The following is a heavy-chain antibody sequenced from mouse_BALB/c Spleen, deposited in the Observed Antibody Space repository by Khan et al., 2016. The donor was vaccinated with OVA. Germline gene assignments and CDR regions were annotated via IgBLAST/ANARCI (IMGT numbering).Heavy chain of an antibody. J-gene: IGHJ2*01. CDR3: ARGNYYGYYFDY. V-gene: IGHV3-2*02. D-gene: IGHD1-1*01. CDR1: GYSFTSGYA. Sequence: EVQLQESGPGLVKPSQSLSLTCTVTGYSFTSGYAWYLIRQFPGNKLEWIGYISYTGGTSYNPSLKSRISITRDTSKNQFFLQLNSVTTEDTDTKYCARGNYYGYYFDYWGQGTPVTVSS. CDR2: ISYTGGT.